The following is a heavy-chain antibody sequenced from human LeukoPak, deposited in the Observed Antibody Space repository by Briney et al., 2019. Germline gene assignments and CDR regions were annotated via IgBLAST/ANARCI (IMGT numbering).Heavy chain of an antibody. CDR1: GFTFSSYG. D-gene: IGHD6-19*01. CDR3: AKDMWDIAVAGTVGDYAFDI. V-gene: IGHV3-30*18. Sequence: GGSLRLSCAASGFTFSSYGMHWVRQAPGKGLEWVAVISYDGSNKYYADSVKGRFTISRDNSKNTLYLQMNSLRAEDTAVYYCAKDMWDIAVAGTVGDYAFDIWGQGTMVTVSS. J-gene: IGHJ3*02. CDR2: ISYDGSNK.